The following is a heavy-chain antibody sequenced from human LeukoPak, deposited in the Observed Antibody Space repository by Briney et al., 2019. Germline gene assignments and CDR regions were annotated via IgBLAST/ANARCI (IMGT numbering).Heavy chain of an antibody. D-gene: IGHD3-3*01. CDR2: IYYSGST. CDR1: GGSISSYY. Sequence: SETLSLTCTVSGGSISSYYWSWIRQPPGKGLEWIGYIYYSGSTNYNPSPKSRVTISADTSKNQFSLKLSSVTAADTAVYYCARGSGDFWSGYWSLDYWGQGTLVTVSS. J-gene: IGHJ4*02. V-gene: IGHV4-59*01. CDR3: ARGSGDFWSGYWSLDY.